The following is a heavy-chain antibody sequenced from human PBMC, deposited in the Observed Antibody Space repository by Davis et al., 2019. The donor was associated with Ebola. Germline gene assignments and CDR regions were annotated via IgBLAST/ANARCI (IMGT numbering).Heavy chain of an antibody. D-gene: IGHD1-7*01. Sequence: GESLKISCAASGFTFSSYWMTWVRQAPGKGLEWVANINQDGSEKYYVDSVKGRFTISRDNAKNSLYLQMNSLRAEDTAVYYCVRGRGTTDGMDVWGQGTTVTVSS. CDR3: VRGRGTTDGMDV. J-gene: IGHJ6*02. CDR1: GFTFSSYW. V-gene: IGHV3-7*04. CDR2: INQDGSEK.